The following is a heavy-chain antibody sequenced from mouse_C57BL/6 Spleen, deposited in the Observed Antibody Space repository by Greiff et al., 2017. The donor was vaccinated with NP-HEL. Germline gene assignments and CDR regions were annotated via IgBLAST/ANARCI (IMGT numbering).Heavy chain of an antibody. D-gene: IGHD2-3*01. V-gene: IGHV1-64*01. CDR3: ARFGYYVYFDV. CDR2: IHPNSGST. CDR1: GYTFTSYW. Sequence: QVQLQQPGAELVKPGASVKLSCKASGYTFTSYWMHWVKQRPGQGLEWIGMIHPNSGSTNYNEKFKSKATLTVDKSSSTAYMQLSSLTSEDSAVYYCARFGYYVYFDVWGTGTTVTVSS. J-gene: IGHJ1*03.